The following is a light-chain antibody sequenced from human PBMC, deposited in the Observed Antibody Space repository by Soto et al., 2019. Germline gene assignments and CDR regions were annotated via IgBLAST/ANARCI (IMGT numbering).Light chain of an antibody. CDR1: QSVLLRSNSRNY. J-gene: IGKJ1*01. CDR3: HQYYHALWT. Sequence: DNVMTQSPDSLAVSLGEGVTINSKSSQSVLLRSNSRNYLSWYQQNSGQPPKLLIKGASTRESGVPDRFSGSGSGTYFTLTISRLQDEDVATYYCHQYYHALWTFGQGTKVEIK. CDR2: GAS. V-gene: IGKV4-1*01.